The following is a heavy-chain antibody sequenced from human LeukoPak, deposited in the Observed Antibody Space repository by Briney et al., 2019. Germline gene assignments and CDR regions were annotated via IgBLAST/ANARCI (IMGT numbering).Heavy chain of an antibody. Sequence: PGRSLRLSCAASGFTFSSYAMHWVRQAPGKGLEWVAVISYDGSNKYYADSEKGRFTISRDNSKDTLYLQMNSLRAEDTAVYYCAKNIAVAGTGPGTFDIWGQGTMVTVSS. CDR3: AKNIAVAGTGPGTFDI. CDR1: GFTFSSYA. V-gene: IGHV3-30-3*01. J-gene: IGHJ3*02. D-gene: IGHD6-19*01. CDR2: ISYDGSNK.